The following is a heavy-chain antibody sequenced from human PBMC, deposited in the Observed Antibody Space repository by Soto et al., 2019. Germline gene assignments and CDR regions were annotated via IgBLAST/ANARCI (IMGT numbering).Heavy chain of an antibody. J-gene: IGHJ4*02. CDR3: ARSYYYDSSGYYFLGY. V-gene: IGHV1-18*01. Sequence: GASVKVSCKASGYTFTSYGISWVRQAPGQGLEWMGWISAYNGNTNYAQKLQGRVTMTTDTSTSTAYMELRSLRSDDTALYYCARSYYYDSSGYYFLGYWGQGTLVTVSS. CDR1: GYTFTSYG. D-gene: IGHD3-22*01. CDR2: ISAYNGNT.